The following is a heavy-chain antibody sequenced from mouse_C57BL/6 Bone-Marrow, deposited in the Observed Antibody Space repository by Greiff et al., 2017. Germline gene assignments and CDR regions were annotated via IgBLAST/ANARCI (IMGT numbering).Heavy chain of an antibody. V-gene: IGHV1-61*01. CDR3: AREFRAMDY. CDR1: GYTFTSYW. CDR2: IYPSDSET. Sequence: VHLVESGAELMKPGASVKLSCKASGYTFTSYWMDWVKQRPGQGLEWIGNIYPSDSETHYNQKFKDKATLTVDKSSSTAYMQLSSLTSEDSAVYYCAREFRAMDYWGQGTSVTVSS. J-gene: IGHJ4*01.